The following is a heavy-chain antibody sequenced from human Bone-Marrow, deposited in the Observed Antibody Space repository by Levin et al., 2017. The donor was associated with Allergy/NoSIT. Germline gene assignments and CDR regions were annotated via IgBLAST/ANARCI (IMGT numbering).Heavy chain of an antibody. Sequence: PSETLSLTCSVSGGSMRTYYWSWIRQPAGKALEWIGRVYGGGSTKYNPSLKSRVTMSLDKSKNNFSLKMTSVTAADTAVYYGAGNNGDCYDSVAYDPLYLDSWGRGTLVTVSS. D-gene: IGHD3-22*01. J-gene: IGHJ4*02. CDR1: GGSMRTYY. CDR2: VYGGGST. CDR3: AGNNGDCYDSVAYDPLYLDS. V-gene: IGHV4-4*07.